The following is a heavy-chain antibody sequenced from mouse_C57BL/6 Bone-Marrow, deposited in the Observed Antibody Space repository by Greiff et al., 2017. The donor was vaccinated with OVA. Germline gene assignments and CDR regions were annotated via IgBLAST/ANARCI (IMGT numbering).Heavy chain of an antibody. J-gene: IGHJ3*01. Sequence: EVKLMESGGDLVKPGGSLKLSCAASGFTFSSYGMSWVRQTPDKRLEWVATISSGGSYTYYPDSVKGRFTISRDNAKNTLYLQMSSLKSEDTAMYYCARLLLRWFAYWGQGTLVTVSA. CDR1: GFTFSSYG. D-gene: IGHD1-1*01. CDR3: ARLLLRWFAY. CDR2: ISSGGSYT. V-gene: IGHV5-6*01.